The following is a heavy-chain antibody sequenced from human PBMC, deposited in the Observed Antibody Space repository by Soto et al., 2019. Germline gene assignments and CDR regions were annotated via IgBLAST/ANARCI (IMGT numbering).Heavy chain of an antibody. CDR3: AKDRFVRAPAGWVDC. J-gene: IGHJ5*01. D-gene: IGHD6-13*01. CDR2: ISATGYAT. V-gene: IGHV3-23*01. Sequence: EVQLLESGGGLVQPGGSLRLSCEASGFSFSNYAMIWVRQTPGKGLEWVSGISATGYATFYAESVKGRFTISRDNSKNTLYVQMNDLRGDDTATYYGAKDRFVRAPAGWVDCWGQGALVTVSS. CDR1: GFSFSNYA.